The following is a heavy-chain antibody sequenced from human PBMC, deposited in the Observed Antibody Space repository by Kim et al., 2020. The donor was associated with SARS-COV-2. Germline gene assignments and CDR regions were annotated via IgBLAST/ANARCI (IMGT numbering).Heavy chain of an antibody. Sequence: ASVKVSCKTSGHTFTEDSIHWVRQAPGQRLEWMGGIDCGTGNTISSQKFQGRVTFTTDTSASTVYMELSSLTSEDSAVYYCLGRYYFYSWGQGTLVTVSS. CDR3: LGRYYFYS. J-gene: IGHJ4*02. CDR1: GHTFTEDS. D-gene: IGHD3-9*01. V-gene: IGHV1-3*01. CDR2: IDCGTGNT.